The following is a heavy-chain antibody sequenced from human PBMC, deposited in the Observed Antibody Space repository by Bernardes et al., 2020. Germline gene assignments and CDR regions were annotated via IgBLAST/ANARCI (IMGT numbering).Heavy chain of an antibody. Sequence: GGSLRLSCAASGFTFNNYALSWVRQAPGKGLEWVSVIFGSGGVTYYTDSVRGRFTISRDNSKNTVYLQLNSLRAEDTAVYYCAKDDATSGGYFDYWGQGTLVTVSS. CDR2: IFGSGGVT. CDR1: GFTFNNYA. J-gene: IGHJ4*02. CDR3: AKDDATSGGYFDY. D-gene: IGHD1-1*01. V-gene: IGHV3-23*01.